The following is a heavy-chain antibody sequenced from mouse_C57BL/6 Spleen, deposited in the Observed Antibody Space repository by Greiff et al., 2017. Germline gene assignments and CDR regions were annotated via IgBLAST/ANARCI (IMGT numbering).Heavy chain of an antibody. J-gene: IGHJ2*01. V-gene: IGHV5-17*01. CDR2: ISSDSSTI. Sequence: EVQVVVAGGGLVKPGGSLKLSCASSGFTFSDYGMHWGRPAPEKGLGWVAYISSDSSTIYYADTVKGRFTISRDNAKNTLFLQMTSLRSEDTAMYYCARRLPVDYVGKGTNLTVAS. CDR3: ARRLPVDY. CDR1: GFTFSDYG. D-gene: IGHD3-2*02.